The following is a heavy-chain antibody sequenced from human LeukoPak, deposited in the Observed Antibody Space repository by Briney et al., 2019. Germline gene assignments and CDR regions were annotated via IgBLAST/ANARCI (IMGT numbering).Heavy chain of an antibody. V-gene: IGHV4-59*01. D-gene: IGHD3-9*01. CDR1: GGSISSYY. Sequence: PSETLSLTCTVSGGSISSYYWSWIRQPPGKGLEWIGYIYYSGSTNYNPSLKSRVTISVDTSKNQFSLKLSSVTAADTAVYYCARARGRYDILTGGFDYWGQGTLVTVSS. J-gene: IGHJ4*02. CDR2: IYYSGST. CDR3: ARARGRYDILTGGFDY.